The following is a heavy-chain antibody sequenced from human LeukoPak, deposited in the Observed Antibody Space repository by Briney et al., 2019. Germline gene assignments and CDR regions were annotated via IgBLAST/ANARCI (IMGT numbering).Heavy chain of an antibody. J-gene: IGHJ3*02. Sequence: GRSLRLSCAASGFTFSSYAMHWVRQAPGKGLEWVAVISYDGSNKYYADSVKGRFTISRDNSKNTLYLQMNSLRAEDTAVYYCARELRTPYDILGRGNAFDIWGHGTMVTVSS. CDR2: ISYDGSNK. CDR1: GFTFSSYA. V-gene: IGHV3-30*04. D-gene: IGHD3-9*01. CDR3: ARELRTPYDILGRGNAFDI.